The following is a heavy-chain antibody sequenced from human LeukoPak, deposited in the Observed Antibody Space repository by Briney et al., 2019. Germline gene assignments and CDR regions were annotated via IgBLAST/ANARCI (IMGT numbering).Heavy chain of an antibody. J-gene: IGHJ6*02. Sequence: ASVKVSCKASGYTFTSYGINWVRQAPGQGLEWMGWISAYNGNTNYAQKLQGRVTMTTDTSTSTAYMELRSLRSDDTAVYYCARNRGDGITIFGVAPRYYYGMDVWGQGTTVTVSS. D-gene: IGHD3-3*01. CDR3: ARNRGDGITIFGVAPRYYYGMDV. CDR1: GYTFTSYG. CDR2: ISAYNGNT. V-gene: IGHV1-18*01.